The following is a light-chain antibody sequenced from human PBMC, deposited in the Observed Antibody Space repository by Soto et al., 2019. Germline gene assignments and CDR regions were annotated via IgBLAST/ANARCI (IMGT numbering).Light chain of an antibody. Sequence: EIVLTKSPATLSLSPGDRATLSCGASLSVSSYLAWYQQRPGQAPRLLIYDVSNRTIGIPARFSGSGSGTDFNLTIVSLESEDFAYYYCQQRNSRYTFGPGTNLEIK. V-gene: IGKV3-11*01. CDR2: DVS. J-gene: IGKJ2*01. CDR3: QQRNSRYT. CDR1: LSVSSY.